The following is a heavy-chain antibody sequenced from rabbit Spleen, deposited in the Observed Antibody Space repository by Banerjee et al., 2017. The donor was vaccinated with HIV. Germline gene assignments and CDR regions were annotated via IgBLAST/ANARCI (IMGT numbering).Heavy chain of an antibody. Sequence: QSLEESGGDLVKPGASLTLTCTASGIGFSDGTYVCLVRQAPGKGLEWFGCIYTSTGRTWYASWVNGRFTFSKTSSTTVDLKMTSLTAADTATYFCARRDPDYTYFDLWGPGTLVTVS. CDR1: GIGFSDGTY. J-gene: IGHJ4*01. CDR2: IYTSTGRT. D-gene: IGHD7-1*01. V-gene: IGHV1S40*01. CDR3: ARRDPDYTYFDL.